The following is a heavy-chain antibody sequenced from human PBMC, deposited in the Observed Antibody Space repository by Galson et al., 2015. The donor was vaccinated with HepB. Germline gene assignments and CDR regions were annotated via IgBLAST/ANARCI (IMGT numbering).Heavy chain of an antibody. Sequence: LSLTCAVYGGSFSGYYWSWIRQPPGKGLEWIGEINHSGSTNYNPSLKSRVTISVDTSKNQFSLKLSSVTAADTAVYYCARRRIAVAGAPMDVWGQGTTVTVSS. J-gene: IGHJ6*02. V-gene: IGHV4-34*01. CDR3: ARRRIAVAGAPMDV. D-gene: IGHD6-19*01. CDR1: GGSFSGYY. CDR2: INHSGST.